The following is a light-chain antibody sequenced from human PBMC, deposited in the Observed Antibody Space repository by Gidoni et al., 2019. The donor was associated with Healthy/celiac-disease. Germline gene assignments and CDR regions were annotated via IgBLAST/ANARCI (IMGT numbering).Light chain of an antibody. Sequence: SYVLTQPPSVSVAPGQTARITCGGNNIGSKSVHWYQQKPGQAPVLVVYDDRDRPSGIPERFSGSNSGNTATLTISRVEAGDEADYYYQVWDSSSYWVFGGGTKLTVL. CDR1: NIGSKS. CDR2: DDR. V-gene: IGLV3-21*02. J-gene: IGLJ3*02. CDR3: QVWDSSSYWV.